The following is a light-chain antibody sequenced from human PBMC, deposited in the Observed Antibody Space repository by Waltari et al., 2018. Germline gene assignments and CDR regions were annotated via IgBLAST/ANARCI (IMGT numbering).Light chain of an antibody. CDR2: GAS. CDR1: QRVSSN. V-gene: IGKV3-15*01. J-gene: IGKJ1*01. CDR3: QQYNEWPRT. Sequence: EIVMTQSPATLSVSPGERATLSCRASQRVSSNLAWYQQRPGQAPRLLIHGASTRATGIPARFSGSGSGTEFTLTISSLQSEDFAVYHCQQYNEWPRTFGQGTKVEIK.